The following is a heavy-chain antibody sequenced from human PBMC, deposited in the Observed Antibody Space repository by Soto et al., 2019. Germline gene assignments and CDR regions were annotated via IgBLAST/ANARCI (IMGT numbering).Heavy chain of an antibody. Sequence: PSETLSLTCAVYGGSFSGHYWSWIRQPPGKGLEWIGEINHSGSTNYNPSLKSRVTMSVDTSKNQFSLNLTSVTAADTAVYYCARGPNFRHPWAQGTLVTVS. CDR3: ARGPNFRHP. CDR1: GGSFSGHY. J-gene: IGHJ5*02. CDR2: INHSGST. V-gene: IGHV4-34*01.